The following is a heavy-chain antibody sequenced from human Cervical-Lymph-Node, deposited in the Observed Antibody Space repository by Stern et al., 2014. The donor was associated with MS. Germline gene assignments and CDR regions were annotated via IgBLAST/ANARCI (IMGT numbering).Heavy chain of an antibody. V-gene: IGHV1-24*01. D-gene: IGHD6-19*01. J-gene: IGHJ6*02. Sequence: VQLLESGAAVKKPGASVKVSCKVSGYTLNDLSLHWVRQAPGEGLERMGGSSPEDGETIFAQGLQGRVTVTEDTSTDTAYMELSSLRSEDTAVYYCASAVTGLNYYFHALDVWGQGTTVTVSS. CDR1: GYTLNDLS. CDR3: ASAVTGLNYYFHALDV. CDR2: SSPEDGET.